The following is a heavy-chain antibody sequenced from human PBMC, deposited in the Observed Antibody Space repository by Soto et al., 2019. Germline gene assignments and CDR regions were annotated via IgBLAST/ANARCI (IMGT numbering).Heavy chain of an antibody. CDR3: AREVHGTTMDS. D-gene: IGHD1-7*01. V-gene: IGHV1-2*02. CDR1: GYTFIGYY. CDR2: INPTSGLT. Sequence: QVQLVQSGAEVKKPGASVRVSCKTSGYTFIGYYIHWVRQAPGQGLELLGWINPTSGLTNYAQNFQGRVTLTGDTSISTAYMELTSLRPDDTAVYYCAREVHGTTMDSWGQGTLVAVSS. J-gene: IGHJ5*01.